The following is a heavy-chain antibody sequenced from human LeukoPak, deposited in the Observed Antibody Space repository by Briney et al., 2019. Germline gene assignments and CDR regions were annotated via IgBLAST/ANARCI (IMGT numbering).Heavy chain of an antibody. V-gene: IGHV3-30-3*01. J-gene: IGHJ6*03. CDR2: ISYDGSNK. CDR1: GFTFSSYA. CDR3: ARDGGWPQPMDV. Sequence: PGRSLRLSCAASGFTFSSYAMHWVRQAPGKGLEWVAVISYDGSNKYYADSVKGRFTISRGNSKNTLYLQMNSLRAEDTAVYYCARDGGWPQPMDVWGKGTTVTVSS. D-gene: IGHD6-19*01.